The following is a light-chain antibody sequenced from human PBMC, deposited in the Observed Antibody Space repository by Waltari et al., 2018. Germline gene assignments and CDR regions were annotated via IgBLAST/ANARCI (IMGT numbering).Light chain of an antibody. CDR1: QSVGSD. V-gene: IGKV3-15*01. CDR2: GAS. CDR3: QQYNHWPLT. Sequence: EIVMTQSPATLSVSPGERATFSCRAGQSVGSDLAWYQHKPGQAPRLLIYGASTRATGIPARFSGSESGTEFTLTISSLQSEDFGVFYCQQYNHWPLTFGGGTKVEIK. J-gene: IGKJ4*01.